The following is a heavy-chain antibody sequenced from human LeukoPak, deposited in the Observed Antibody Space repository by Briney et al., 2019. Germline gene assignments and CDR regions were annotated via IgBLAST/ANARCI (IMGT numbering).Heavy chain of an antibody. CDR3: ARVSTGSSWPRYYYYAMDV. CDR1: GFTVSSNY. J-gene: IGHJ6*02. V-gene: IGHV3-53*01. D-gene: IGHD6-13*01. Sequence: GGSLRLSCAASGFTVSSNYMSWVRQAPGKGLEWVSVLYSGGGTYYADSVKGRFTISRDHSKNTLYLQMNSLRVEDTAVYYCARVSTGSSWPRYYYYAMDVWGQGTTVTVSS. CDR2: LYSGGGT.